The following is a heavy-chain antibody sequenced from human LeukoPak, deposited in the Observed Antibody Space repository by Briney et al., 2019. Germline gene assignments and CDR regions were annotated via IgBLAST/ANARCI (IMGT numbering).Heavy chain of an antibody. CDR2: INPNSGGT. CDR3: ARLYYDILTGAYYFDY. V-gene: IGHV1-2*02. J-gene: IGHJ4*02. D-gene: IGHD3-9*01. CDR1: GYTFTGYY. Sequence: ASVKVSCKASGYTFTGYYMHWVRQAPGQGLEWMRWINPNSGGTNYAQKFQGRVTMTRDTSISTAYMELSRLRSDDTAVYYCARLYYDILTGAYYFDYWGQGTLVTVSS.